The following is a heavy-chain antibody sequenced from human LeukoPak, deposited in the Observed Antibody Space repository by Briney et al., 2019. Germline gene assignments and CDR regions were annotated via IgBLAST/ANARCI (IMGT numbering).Heavy chain of an antibody. J-gene: IGHJ4*02. CDR1: GYTLTSYY. V-gene: IGHV1-46*01. CDR2: INPSGGST. D-gene: IGHD4-23*01. Sequence: ASVKVSCTASGYTLTSYYMHWVRQAPGQGLEWMGIINPSGGSTSYAQKFQGRVTMTRDTSTSTVYMELSRLRSEDTAVYYCARDNGLDGGYDYWGQGTLVTVSS. CDR3: ARDNGLDGGYDY.